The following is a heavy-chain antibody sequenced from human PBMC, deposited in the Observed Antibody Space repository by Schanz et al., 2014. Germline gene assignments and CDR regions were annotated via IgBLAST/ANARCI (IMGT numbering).Heavy chain of an antibody. Sequence: QVQLVQSGAEVKKPGASVKVSCKASGYTFTGYYMHWVRQAPGQGLEWMGWINPNSGTTNYAQKFQGWVTMTRDTSISTAYMELSRLRSEDTAVYYCAREVGLYDRGWFDAWGQGTLVTVSS. V-gene: IGHV1-2*04. CDR3: AREVGLYDRGWFDA. J-gene: IGHJ5*02. CDR1: GYTFTGYY. D-gene: IGHD3-22*01. CDR2: INPNSGTT.